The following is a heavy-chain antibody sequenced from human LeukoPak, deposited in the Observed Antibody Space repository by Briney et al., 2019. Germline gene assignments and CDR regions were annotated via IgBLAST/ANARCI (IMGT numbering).Heavy chain of an antibody. Sequence: VASVKVSCKASGGTFSSYAISWVRQAPGQGLEWMGRIIPILGIANYAQKFQGRVTITADKSTSTAYMELSSLRSEDTAVYYCARIITIFGVVDNWFDPWGQGTLVTVSS. V-gene: IGHV1-69*04. CDR1: GGTFSSYA. D-gene: IGHD3-3*01. J-gene: IGHJ5*02. CDR2: IIPILGIA. CDR3: ARIITIFGVVDNWFDP.